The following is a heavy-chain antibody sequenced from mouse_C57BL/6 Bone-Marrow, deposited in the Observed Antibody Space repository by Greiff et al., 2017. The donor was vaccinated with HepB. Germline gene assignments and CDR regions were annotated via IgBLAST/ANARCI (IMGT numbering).Heavy chain of an antibody. CDR1: GFSLTSYG. CDR3: ARRRGGSPFAY. J-gene: IGHJ3*01. D-gene: IGHD1-1*01. V-gene: IGHV2-2*01. CDR2: IWSGGST. Sequence: QVQLKQSGPGLVQPSQSLSITCTVSGFSLTSYGVHWVRQSPGKGLEWLGVIWSGGSTDYNAAFISRLSISKDNSKSQVFFKMNSLQADDTAIYYCARRRGGSPFAYWGQGTLVTVSA.